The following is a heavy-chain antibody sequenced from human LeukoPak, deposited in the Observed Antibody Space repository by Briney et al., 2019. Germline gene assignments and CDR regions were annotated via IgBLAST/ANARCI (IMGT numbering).Heavy chain of an antibody. CDR1: GFTFRSYA. V-gene: IGHV3-21*04. Sequence: GGSLRLSCAASGFTFRSYAMNWVRQAPGKGLEWVSSITSSSSYIFYADSVKGRFTISRDNAKNSLYLQMNSLRAEDTALYYCAKAPGYQYYYGMDVWGQGTTVTVSS. CDR2: ITSSSSYI. CDR3: AKAPGYQYYYGMDV. J-gene: IGHJ6*02. D-gene: IGHD3-16*02.